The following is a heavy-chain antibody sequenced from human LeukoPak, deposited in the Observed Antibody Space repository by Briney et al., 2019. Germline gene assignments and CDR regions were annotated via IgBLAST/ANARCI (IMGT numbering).Heavy chain of an antibody. CDR3: ARRPSREYSSSWYWWFDP. V-gene: IGHV4-30-4*01. Sequence: SQTLSLTCTVSGGSISSGDYYWSWIRQPPGRGLEWIGYIYYSGSTYYNPSLKNRVTISVDTSKNQFSLKLSSVTAADTAVYYCARRPSREYSSSWYWWFDPWGQGTLVTVSS. D-gene: IGHD6-13*01. CDR1: GGSISSGDYY. J-gene: IGHJ5*02. CDR2: IYYSGST.